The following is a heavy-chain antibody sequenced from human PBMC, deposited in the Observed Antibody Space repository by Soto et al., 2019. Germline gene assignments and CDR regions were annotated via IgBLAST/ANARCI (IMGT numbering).Heavy chain of an antibody. D-gene: IGHD3-10*01. V-gene: IGHV1-69*02. J-gene: IGHJ3*02. CDR2: IIPILGIA. Sequence: SVKVSCKASGGTFSSYTISWVRQAPGQGLEWMGRIIPILGIANYAQKFQGRVTITADKSTSTAYMELSSLRSEDTAVYYCARGANAYGSGSYYNFRSGDAFDIWGQGTMVTVSS. CDR1: GGTFSSYT. CDR3: ARGANAYGSGSYYNFRSGDAFDI.